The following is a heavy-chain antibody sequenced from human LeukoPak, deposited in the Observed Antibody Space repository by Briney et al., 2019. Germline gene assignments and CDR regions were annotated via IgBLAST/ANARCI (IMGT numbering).Heavy chain of an antibody. CDR2: ITSGGDYI. D-gene: IGHD3-9*01. J-gene: IGHJ4*02. CDR1: GFTFNTFN. Sequence: GGSLRLSCAASGFTFNTFNMNWVRQAPGKGLEWVSSITSGGDYIYYADSVKGRLTTSRDNAKNSLSLQLNSLRVEDTAVYYCARGHYDVLAASYKWTPDYWGQGTLVTVSS. CDR3: ARGHYDVLAASYKWTPDY. V-gene: IGHV3-21*01.